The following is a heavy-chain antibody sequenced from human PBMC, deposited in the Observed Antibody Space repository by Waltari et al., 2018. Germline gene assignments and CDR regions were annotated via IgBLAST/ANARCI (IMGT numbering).Heavy chain of an antibody. CDR3: TTGTTNYDILTGYYTFDY. CDR2: IKSKTDGGTT. Sequence: EVQLVESGGGLVKPGGSLRLSCAASGFTFSNAWMSWVHQAPGKGLEWVGRIKSKTDGGTTDYAAPVKGRFTISRDDSKNTLYLQMNSLKTEDTAVYYCTTGTTNYDILTGYYTFDYWGQGTLVTVSS. D-gene: IGHD3-9*01. CDR1: GFTFSNAW. V-gene: IGHV3-15*01. J-gene: IGHJ4*02.